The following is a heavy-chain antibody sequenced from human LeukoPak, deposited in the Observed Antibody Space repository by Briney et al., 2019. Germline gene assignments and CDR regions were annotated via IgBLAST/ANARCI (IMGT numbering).Heavy chain of an antibody. CDR3: PRLWGEYGDYPIDY. CDR1: GFTFSGSA. D-gene: IGHD4-17*01. V-gene: IGHV3-73*01. CDR2: IRSKANSYAT. Sequence: GGSLRLSCAASGFTFSGSAMHWVRQASGKGLEWVGRIRSKANSYATAYAASVKGRFPISRDDSKNTAYLQMNSLKPEDTAVYSCPRLWGEYGDYPIDYWGQGTPGTVSS. J-gene: IGHJ4*02.